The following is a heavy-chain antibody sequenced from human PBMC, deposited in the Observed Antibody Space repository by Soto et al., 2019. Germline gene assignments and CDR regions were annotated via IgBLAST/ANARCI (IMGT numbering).Heavy chain of an antibody. D-gene: IGHD3-9*01. CDR1: GYXFTSYL. CDR2: IYPGDSDT. J-gene: IGHJ5*02. CDR3: AREGTGYYNWFDP. Sequence: PXEXLKISCKSSGYXFTSYLIGWVRHMPGKGLEWIGIIYPGDSDTRYSPSFQGQVTISADKSISTAYLQWSSLKASDTATYYCAREGTGYYNWFDPWGQGTLVTVSS. V-gene: IGHV5-51*01.